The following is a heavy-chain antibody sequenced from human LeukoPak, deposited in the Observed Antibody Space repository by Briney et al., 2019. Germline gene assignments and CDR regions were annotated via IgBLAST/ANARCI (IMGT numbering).Heavy chain of an antibody. D-gene: IGHD6-13*01. J-gene: IGHJ4*02. CDR2: ISAYNGNT. CDR3: ARGHGAAGTFGGKYYFDY. CDR1: GYTFTSYG. Sequence: ASVKVSCKASGYTFTSYGISWVRQAPGQGLEWMGWISAYNGNTNYAQKFQGRVTITADKSTSTAYMELSSLRSEDTAVYYCARGHGAAGTFGGKYYFDYWGQGTLVTVSS. V-gene: IGHV1-18*01.